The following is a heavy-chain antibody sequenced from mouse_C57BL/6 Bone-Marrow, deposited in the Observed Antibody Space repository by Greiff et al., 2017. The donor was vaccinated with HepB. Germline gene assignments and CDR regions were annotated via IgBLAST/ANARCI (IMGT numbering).Heavy chain of an antibody. V-gene: IGHV1-72*01. J-gene: IGHJ2*01. D-gene: IGHD1-1*01. CDR1: GYTFTSYW. Sequence: VQLQQPGAELVKPGASVKLSCKASGYTFTSYWMHWVKQRPGQGLEWIGRIDPNSGGTKYNEKFKSKATLTVDQTSSTAYMQLSSLTSEDSAVYYCASRGVVVTDFDYWGKGTTLTVAS. CDR2: IDPNSGGT. CDR3: ASRGVVVTDFDY.